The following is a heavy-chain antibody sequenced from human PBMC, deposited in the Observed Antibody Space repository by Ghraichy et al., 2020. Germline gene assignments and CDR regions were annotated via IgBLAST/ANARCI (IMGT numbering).Heavy chain of an antibody. D-gene: IGHD3-10*01. V-gene: IGHV1-69*13. CDR2: IIPIFGTA. CDR1: GGTFSSYA. Sequence: TVKVSCKASGGTFSSYAISWVRQAPGQGLEWMGGIIPIFGTANYAQKFQGRVTITADESTSTAYMELSSLRSEDTAVYYCARDEGSGSYRWKDYYYGMDVWGQGTTVTVSS. J-gene: IGHJ6*02. CDR3: ARDEGSGSYRWKDYYYGMDV.